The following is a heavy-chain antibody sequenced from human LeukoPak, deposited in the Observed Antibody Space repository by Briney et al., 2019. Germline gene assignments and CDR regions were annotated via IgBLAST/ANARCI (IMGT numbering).Heavy chain of an antibody. V-gene: IGHV1-69*13. CDR1: GGTFSSYA. Sequence: ASVKVSCKASGGTFSSYAISWVRQAPGQGLEWMGGIIPIFGTANYAQKFQGRVTITADESTSTAYMELSSLRSEDTAVYYCAQRRGGAGTDDAFDIWGQGTMVTVSS. D-gene: IGHD6-19*01. CDR2: IIPIFGTA. J-gene: IGHJ3*02. CDR3: AQRRGGAGTDDAFDI.